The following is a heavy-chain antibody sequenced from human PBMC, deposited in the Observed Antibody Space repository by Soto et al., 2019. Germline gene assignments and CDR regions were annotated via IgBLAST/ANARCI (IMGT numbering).Heavy chain of an antibody. CDR2: ISSSGSTI. Sequence: EVQLVESGGGLVQPGGSLRLSCAASGFTFSSYEMNWVRQAPGKGLEWVSYISSSGSTIYYADSVKGRFTISRDNAKNSLYLPMNSLRAEDTAVYYCARVYRYYYYGMDVWGKGTTVTVSS. CDR1: GFTFSSYE. V-gene: IGHV3-48*03. D-gene: IGHD3-16*02. CDR3: ARVYRYYYYGMDV. J-gene: IGHJ6*04.